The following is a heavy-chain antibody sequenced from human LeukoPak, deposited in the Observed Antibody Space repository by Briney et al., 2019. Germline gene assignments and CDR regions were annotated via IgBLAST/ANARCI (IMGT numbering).Heavy chain of an antibody. D-gene: IGHD5-24*01. CDR3: ARAPLVLQYRWWFDP. Sequence: PGGSLRLSCAASGFTFSTYAMSWVRQAPGKGLEWVSAISGIGDRTYYADSVKGRFTISRDNAKNSLCLQMNSLRAEDTAVYHCARAPLVLQYRWWFDPWGQGTLVIVSS. CDR2: ISGIGDRT. J-gene: IGHJ5*02. CDR1: GFTFSTYA. V-gene: IGHV3-23*01.